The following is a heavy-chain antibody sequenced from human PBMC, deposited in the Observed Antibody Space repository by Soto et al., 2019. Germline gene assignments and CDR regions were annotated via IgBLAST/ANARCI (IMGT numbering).Heavy chain of an antibody. V-gene: IGHV3-74*01. D-gene: IGHD3-10*01. CDR2: VHSDGTTT. CDR1: GFTFDYYW. CDR3: ARGDRGGFDL. J-gene: IGHJ3*01. Sequence: EVQLVESGGGLVQPGESLRLSCAASGFTFDYYWWPWVRQAPGKGLVWVSRVHSDGTTTTYADSVKGRFTISRDNARNTVSLQMSSLRAEDTAIYYCARGDRGGFDLWGHGTVVTVSS.